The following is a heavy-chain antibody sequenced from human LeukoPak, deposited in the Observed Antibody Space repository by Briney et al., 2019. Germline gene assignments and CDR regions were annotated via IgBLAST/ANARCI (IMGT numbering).Heavy chain of an antibody. CDR2: ISSSSSYI. J-gene: IGHJ5*02. CDR1: GFTFSSYS. V-gene: IGHV3-21*01. CDR3: ASMLVGATTA. D-gene: IGHD1-26*01. Sequence: GGSLRLSCAASGFTFSSYSMNWVRQALGKGLEWVSSISSSSSYIYYADSVKGRFTISRDNAKNSLYLQMNSLRAEDTAVYYCASMLVGATTAWGQGTLVTVSS.